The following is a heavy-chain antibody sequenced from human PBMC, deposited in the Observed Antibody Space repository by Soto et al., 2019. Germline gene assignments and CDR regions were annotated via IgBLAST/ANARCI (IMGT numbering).Heavy chain of an antibody. CDR1: GASISDHS. D-gene: IGHD6-19*01. CDR2: IHYSGTT. J-gene: IGHJ4*02. CDR3: ARFSSDWYSTFDD. Sequence: SETLSLTCTVSGASISDHSWSWIRQPPGKGLEWIGYIHYSGTTDYSPSLKSRVTISVDTSKNHFSLKLTSVTAADTAVYYCARFSSDWYSTFDDWGQGTLVTVSS. V-gene: IGHV4-59*11.